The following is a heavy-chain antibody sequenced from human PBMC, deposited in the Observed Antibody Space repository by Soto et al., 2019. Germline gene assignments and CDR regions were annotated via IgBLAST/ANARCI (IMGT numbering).Heavy chain of an antibody. Sequence: ASVKVSCKASGYTFTSYYMHWVRQAPGQGLEWMGIINPSGGSTSYEQKFQGRVTMTRDTSTSTVYMELSSLRSEDTAVYYCARDVDDDSSGYYFDYWGQGTLVTVSS. CDR1: GYTFTSYY. CDR3: ARDVDDDSSGYYFDY. J-gene: IGHJ4*02. D-gene: IGHD3-22*01. CDR2: INPSGGST. V-gene: IGHV1-46*01.